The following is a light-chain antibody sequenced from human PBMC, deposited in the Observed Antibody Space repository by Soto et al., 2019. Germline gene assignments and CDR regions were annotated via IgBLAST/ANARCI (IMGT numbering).Light chain of an antibody. J-gene: IGLJ3*02. Sequence: QSALTQPPSASGSPRQSVTISCTGTSSDVGAYNYVSWYQQHAGKAPKLVIYEVTKRHSGVPDRFSGSKSANTAPLTVSGLQAEDEADYYCSSFASSNTWVFGGGTKLTVL. CDR2: EVT. V-gene: IGLV2-8*01. CDR3: SSFASSNTWV. CDR1: SSDVGAYNY.